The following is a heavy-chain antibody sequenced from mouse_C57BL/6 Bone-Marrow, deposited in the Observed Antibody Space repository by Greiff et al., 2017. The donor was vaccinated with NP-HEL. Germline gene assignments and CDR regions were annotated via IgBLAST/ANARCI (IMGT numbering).Heavy chain of an antibody. V-gene: IGHV5-6*01. Sequence: EVKLVESGGDLVKPGGSLKLSCAASGFTFSSYGMSWVRQTPDTRLEWVATISSGGSYPYYPDSVKGRFTISRDNAKNTLYLQMSRLKSEDTAMYYCARLYYYGSNDYWGQGTTLTVSS. CDR1: GFTFSSYG. J-gene: IGHJ2*01. D-gene: IGHD1-1*01. CDR3: ARLYYYGSNDY. CDR2: ISSGGSYP.